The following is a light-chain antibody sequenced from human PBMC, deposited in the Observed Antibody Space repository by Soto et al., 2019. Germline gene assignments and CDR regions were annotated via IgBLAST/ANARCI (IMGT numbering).Light chain of an antibody. J-gene: IGLJ2*01. Sequence: QSALTQPASVSGSPGQSITISCTGTSSDVGGQNAVSWYQQHPGKAPKFIIYDVSKRPSGVSSRFSGSKSGNTASLTISGLQAEDEADYYCCSYVGSSTVVFGGGTKVTVL. CDR3: CSYVGSSTVV. V-gene: IGLV2-23*02. CDR2: DVS. CDR1: SSDVGGQNA.